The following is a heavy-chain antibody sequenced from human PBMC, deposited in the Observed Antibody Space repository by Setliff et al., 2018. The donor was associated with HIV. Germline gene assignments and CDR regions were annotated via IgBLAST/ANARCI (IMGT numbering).Heavy chain of an antibody. D-gene: IGHD3-3*01. Sequence: GGSLRLSCSASGFTFSSYAMSWVRQAPGKGLEWVSAISGSGGSTYYADSVKGRFTISRDNSKNTLYLQMNSLRAEDTAVYYCARDLTNFWSGRNPGYYYYMDVWGKGTTVTVSS. CDR1: GFTFSSYA. V-gene: IGHV3-23*01. CDR2: ISGSGGST. CDR3: ARDLTNFWSGRNPGYYYYMDV. J-gene: IGHJ6*03.